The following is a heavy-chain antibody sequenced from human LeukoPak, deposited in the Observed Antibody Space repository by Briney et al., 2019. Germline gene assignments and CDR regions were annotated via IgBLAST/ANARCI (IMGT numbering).Heavy chain of an antibody. CDR2: ISSSGSTK. D-gene: IGHD3-10*01. CDR3: ARDGHAYGRGSPHY. J-gene: IGHJ4*02. CDR1: GFTFDDYG. V-gene: IGHV3-11*01. Sequence: GGSLRLSCAASGFTFDDYGMSWIRQAPGKGLEWVSYISSSGSTKYYADSVKGRFTISRDNAKNSYLQMNSLRAEDTAVYYCARDGHAYGRGSPHYWGQGTLVTVSS.